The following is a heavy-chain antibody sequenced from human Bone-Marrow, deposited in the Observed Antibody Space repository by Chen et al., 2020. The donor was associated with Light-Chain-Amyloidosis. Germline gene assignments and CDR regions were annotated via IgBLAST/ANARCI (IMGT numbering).Heavy chain of an antibody. CDR1: GYTFPNYW. D-gene: IGHD5-12*01. CDR2: IYPDDSDA. V-gene: IGHV5-51*01. Sequence: SCPLLGYTFPNYWLGWVGQMPGKGLEWMGVIYPDDSDARYSPSFEGQVTIERDKSRKKEERKGRRRKASYTAMYYCARRRDGYNFDYWGQGTLVTVSS. J-gene: IGHJ4*02. CDR3: ARRRDGYNFDY.